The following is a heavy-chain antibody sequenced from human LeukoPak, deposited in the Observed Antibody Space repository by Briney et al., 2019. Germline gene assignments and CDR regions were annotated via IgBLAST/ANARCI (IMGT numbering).Heavy chain of an antibody. J-gene: IGHJ3*02. Sequence: ASVKVSCKASGYTLTSYGISWVRQAPGQGLEWMGWISAYNGNTNYAQKLQGRVTMTTDTSTSTAYMELRSLRSDDTAVYYCARVSYSSGWYGNDAFDIWGQGTMVTVSS. CDR3: ARVSYSSGWYGNDAFDI. D-gene: IGHD6-19*01. CDR2: ISAYNGNT. CDR1: GYTLTSYG. V-gene: IGHV1-18*01.